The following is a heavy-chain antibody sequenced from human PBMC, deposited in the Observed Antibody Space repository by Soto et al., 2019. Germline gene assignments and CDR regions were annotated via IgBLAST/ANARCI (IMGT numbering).Heavy chain of an antibody. V-gene: IGHV1-3*01. Sequence: ASVKVSCKASGYTFTSYAMHWGRQAPGQRLEWMGWINAGNGNTKYSQKFQGRVTITRDTSASTAYMELSGLRSEDTAVYYCASRNIVATIPYRLNDYWGQGTLVTVSS. CDR3: ASRNIVATIPYRLNDY. CDR1: GYTFTSYA. D-gene: IGHD5-12*01. J-gene: IGHJ4*02. CDR2: INAGNGNT.